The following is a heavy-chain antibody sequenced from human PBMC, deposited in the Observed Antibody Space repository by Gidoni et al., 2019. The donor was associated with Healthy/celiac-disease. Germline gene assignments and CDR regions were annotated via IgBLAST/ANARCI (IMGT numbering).Heavy chain of an antibody. J-gene: IGHJ5*02. D-gene: IGHD3-3*01. Sequence: QLQLQQWGAGLLTPSETLSLTCAVYGGSFGGYYWSWIRQPPGKGLAWIGEINHSGSTNCNPSLKSRVTISVDTSKNQFSLKLSSVTAADTAVYYCARGQGYDFWSGYANWFDPWGQGTLVTVSS. V-gene: IGHV4-34*01. CDR2: INHSGST. CDR3: ARGQGYDFWSGYANWFDP. CDR1: GGSFGGYY.